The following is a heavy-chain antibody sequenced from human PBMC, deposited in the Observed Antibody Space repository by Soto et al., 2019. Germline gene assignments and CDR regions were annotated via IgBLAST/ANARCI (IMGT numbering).Heavy chain of an antibody. CDR3: AVVPAAIGYFRFFGP. J-gene: IGHJ5*02. CDR1: GGSISSGDYY. CDR2: IYYSGST. Sequence: PSETLSLTCTVPGGSISSGDYYWSWIRQPPGKGLEWIGYIYYSGSTYYNPSLKSRVTISVDTSKNQFSLKLSSVTAADTAVYYCAVVPAAIGYFRFFGPWGQGTLVTVSS. V-gene: IGHV4-30-4*01. D-gene: IGHD2-2*02.